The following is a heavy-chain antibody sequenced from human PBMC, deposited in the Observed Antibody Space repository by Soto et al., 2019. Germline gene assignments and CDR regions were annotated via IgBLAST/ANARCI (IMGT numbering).Heavy chain of an antibody. CDR2: IDWGDDK. J-gene: IGHJ5*02. D-gene: IGHD1-1*01. CDR3: AKTGTDGSWFDP. V-gene: IGHV2-70*04. CDR1: GFSLSTSGMR. Sequence: SVPTLVNPTQTLTLTCTFSGFSLSTSGMRVSWIRQPPGKALEWLARIDWGDDKYYRTSLKSRLTISKDTSKNQVVLTMTNMDPVDTATYYCAKTGTDGSWFDPWGQGTLVTVSS.